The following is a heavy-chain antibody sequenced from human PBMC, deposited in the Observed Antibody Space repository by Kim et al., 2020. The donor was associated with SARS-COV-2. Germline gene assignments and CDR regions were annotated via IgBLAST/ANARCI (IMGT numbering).Heavy chain of an antibody. Sequence: SETLSLTCAVYGGSFSGYYWSWIRQPPGKGLEWIGEINHSGSTNYNPSLKSRVTISVDTSKNQFSLKLSSVTAADTAVYYCARSRRAFLSGSGSYYRSPDYYYMDVWGKGTTVTVSS. D-gene: IGHD3-10*01. CDR1: GGSFSGYY. CDR2: INHSGST. CDR3: ARSRRAFLSGSGSYYRSPDYYYMDV. J-gene: IGHJ6*03. V-gene: IGHV4-34*01.